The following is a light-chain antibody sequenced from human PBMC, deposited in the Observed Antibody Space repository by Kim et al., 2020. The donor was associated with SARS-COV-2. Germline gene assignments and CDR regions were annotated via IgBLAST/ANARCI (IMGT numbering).Light chain of an antibody. CDR3: DSRDNSGNQ. Sequence: SVDWRQTGRIKSQGVRHKFYYASRYQQKHGQAPMIVMYGKNNRPSGIPDRFSGSSSGSTASLTITGAQAEDEADYYCDSRDNSGNQFGGGTQLTVL. J-gene: IGLJ3*02. CDR1: RHKFYY. V-gene: IGLV3-19*01. CDR2: GKN.